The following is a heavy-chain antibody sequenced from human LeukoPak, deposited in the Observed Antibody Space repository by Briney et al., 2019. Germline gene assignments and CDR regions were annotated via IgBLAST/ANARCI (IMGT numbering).Heavy chain of an antibody. Sequence: PGGSLGLSCATSGFTFSNYGMHWVRQAPGKGLEWVAVISSDETNIRYGDSVRGRFTVSRDNAKNTVYLQMNSLGADDTAVYYCARDPYRVVFATGNYLDPWGQGTLVTVSS. CDR1: GFTFSNYG. V-gene: IGHV3-30*03. CDR3: ARDPYRVVFATGNYLDP. CDR2: ISSDETNI. D-gene: IGHD2-15*01. J-gene: IGHJ5*02.